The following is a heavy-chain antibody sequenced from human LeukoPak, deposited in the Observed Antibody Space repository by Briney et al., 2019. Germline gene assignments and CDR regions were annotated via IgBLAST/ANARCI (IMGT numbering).Heavy chain of an antibody. D-gene: IGHD6-6*01. V-gene: IGHV3-11*04. Sequence: PGGSLRLSCAASGFTFSDYYMSWIRQAPGKGLEWVSYISSSGSTIYYANSVKGRFTISRDNSKDTLYLQMGSLRAEDMAVYYCARAPLPGYSSSEGYFQHWGQGTLVTVSS. CDR2: ISSSGSTI. CDR3: ARAPLPGYSSSEGYFQH. CDR1: GFTFSDYY. J-gene: IGHJ1*01.